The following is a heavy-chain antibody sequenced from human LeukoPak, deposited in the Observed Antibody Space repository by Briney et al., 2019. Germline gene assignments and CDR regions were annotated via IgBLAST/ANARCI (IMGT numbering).Heavy chain of an antibody. CDR3: ARHNADSSGPLEPFDY. CDR1: GDTVSSNSAA. Sequence: SQTLSLTCAISGDTVSSNSAAWNWIRQSPSRGLEWLGRTYYRSKWYNDYAVSVRGRITISPDTSKNQLSLQLTSVTPEDTAVYYCARHNADSSGPLEPFDYWGQGTLVTVSS. V-gene: IGHV6-1*01. D-gene: IGHD3-22*01. J-gene: IGHJ4*02. CDR2: TYYRSKWYN.